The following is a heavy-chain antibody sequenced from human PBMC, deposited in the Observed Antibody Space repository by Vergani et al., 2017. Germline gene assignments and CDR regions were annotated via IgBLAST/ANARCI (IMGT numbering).Heavy chain of an antibody. CDR2: ISSSSSTI. Sequence: EVQLVESGGGLVQPGGSLRLSCAASGFTFSSYSMNWVRQAPGKGLEWVSYISSSSSTIYYEDSVKGRFTISRDNAKNSLYLQMNSLRAEDTAVYYCASSGIAVAGTGLYYWGQGTLVTVSS. CDR3: ASSGIAVAGTGLYY. J-gene: IGHJ4*02. CDR1: GFTFSSYS. D-gene: IGHD6-19*01. V-gene: IGHV3-48*01.